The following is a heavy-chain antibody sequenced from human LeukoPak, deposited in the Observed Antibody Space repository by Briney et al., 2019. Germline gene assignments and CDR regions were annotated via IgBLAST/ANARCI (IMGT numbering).Heavy chain of an antibody. CDR2: INHSGST. J-gene: IGHJ4*02. Sequence: SETLSLTCAVYGGSFSGYYWSWIRQPPGKGLEWIGEINHSGSTNYNPSLKSRVTISVDTSKNQFSLKLSSVTAADTAVYYCARGQDSSSWYSFDYWGQGTLVTVSS. CDR3: ARGQDSSSWYSFDY. D-gene: IGHD6-13*01. V-gene: IGHV4-34*01. CDR1: GGSFSGYY.